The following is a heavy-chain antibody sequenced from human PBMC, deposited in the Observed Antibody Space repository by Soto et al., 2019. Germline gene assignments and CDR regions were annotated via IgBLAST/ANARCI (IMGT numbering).Heavy chain of an antibody. CDR2: MWYHGRDK. D-gene: IGHD1-26*01. Sequence: GGSLRLSCAASGFSFSDYVMHWVRQSPGEGLEWVAVMWYHGRDKFYAESVKGRFTITRDNSKNTLYLQMNGLRAEDTAVYYCARDAGGQSGNFIFDSWGQGALVTVSS. V-gene: IGHV3-33*01. CDR1: GFSFSDYV. J-gene: IGHJ4*02. CDR3: ARDAGGQSGNFIFDS.